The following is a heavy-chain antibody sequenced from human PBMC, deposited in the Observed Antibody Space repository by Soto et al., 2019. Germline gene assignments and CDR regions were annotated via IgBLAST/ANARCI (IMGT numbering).Heavy chain of an antibody. CDR2: IYHSGRS. CDR3: ARVYGDHTGAFDH. D-gene: IGHD4-17*01. J-gene: IGHJ4*02. CDR1: GASITTGGLS. Sequence: SETLSLTCAVSGASITTGGLSWTWIRQPPGKGLEWIGYIYHSGRSFYRPSLRGRVSISLDTSRNQFSLSLTSVTAADTAVYYCARVYGDHTGAFDHWGQGTLVTAPQ. V-gene: IGHV4-30-2*01.